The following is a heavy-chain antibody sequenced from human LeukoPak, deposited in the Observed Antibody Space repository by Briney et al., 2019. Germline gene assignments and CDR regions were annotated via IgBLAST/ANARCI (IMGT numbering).Heavy chain of an antibody. CDR3: AREYSGARHYYYYYYGMDV. D-gene: IGHD5-12*01. CDR2: IYSGGST. Sequence: PGGSLRLSCAASGFTVSSNYMSWVRQAPGKGLERVSVIYSGGSTYYADSVKGRFTISRDNSKNTLYLQMNSLRAEDTAVYYCAREYSGARHYYYYYYGMDVWGQGTTVTVSS. CDR1: GFTVSSNY. J-gene: IGHJ6*02. V-gene: IGHV3-53*01.